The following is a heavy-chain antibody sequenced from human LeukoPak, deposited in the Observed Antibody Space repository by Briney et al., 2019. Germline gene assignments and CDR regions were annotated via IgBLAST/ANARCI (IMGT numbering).Heavy chain of an antibody. Sequence: GESLKISCKGSGYSFTSYWIGWVRQMPGKGPEWMGIIYPGDSDTRYSPSFQGQVTISADKSISTAYLQWSSLKASDTAMYYCARQGGREWSEYYFDYWGQGTLVTVSS. V-gene: IGHV5-51*01. CDR3: ARQGGREWSEYYFDY. CDR1: GYSFTSYW. J-gene: IGHJ4*02. CDR2: IYPGDSDT. D-gene: IGHD2-8*01.